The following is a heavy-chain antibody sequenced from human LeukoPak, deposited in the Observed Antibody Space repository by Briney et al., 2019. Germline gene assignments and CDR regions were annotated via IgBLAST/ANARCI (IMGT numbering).Heavy chain of an antibody. CDR2: ISYDGSNK. J-gene: IGHJ5*02. CDR1: GFTFSSYA. V-gene: IGHV3-30-3*01. D-gene: IGHD5-18*01. CDR3: ARGYSYDT. Sequence: GGSLRLSCAASGFTFSSYAMHWVRQAPGKGLEWVAVISYDGSNKYYADSVKGRFTISRDNSKNTLYLQMNSLRAEDTAVYYCARGYSYDTWGQGTLVTVSS.